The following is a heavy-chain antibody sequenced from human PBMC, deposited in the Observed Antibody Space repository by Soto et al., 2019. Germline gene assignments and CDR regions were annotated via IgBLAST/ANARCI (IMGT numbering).Heavy chain of an antibody. V-gene: IGHV3-23*01. Sequence: PGGSLRLSCAASGFTFSTYAMSWVRQAPGKGLEWVSAISGSGDGTYYTDSVKGRFTISRDNSKNTLFLQMNSLSVEDTALYYCAKAQRYSSSWSLAPLYYFDSWGQGALVTVSS. D-gene: IGHD6-13*01. CDR1: GFTFSTYA. CDR3: AKAQRYSSSWSLAPLYYFDS. J-gene: IGHJ4*02. CDR2: ISGSGDGT.